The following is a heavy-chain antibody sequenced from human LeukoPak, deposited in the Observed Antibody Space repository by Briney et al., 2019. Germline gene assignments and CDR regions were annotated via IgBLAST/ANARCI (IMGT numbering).Heavy chain of an antibody. J-gene: IGHJ4*02. Sequence: PGGSLRLSCAASGFTFSSYSMNWVRQAPGKGLEWVSSISSSSSYIYYADSAKGRFTISRDNAKNSLYLQMNSLRAEDTAVYYCARGGGRDIVVVVAATPPDYWGQGTLVTVSS. CDR1: GFTFSSYS. V-gene: IGHV3-21*01. D-gene: IGHD2-15*01. CDR2: ISSSSSYI. CDR3: ARGGGRDIVVVVAATPPDY.